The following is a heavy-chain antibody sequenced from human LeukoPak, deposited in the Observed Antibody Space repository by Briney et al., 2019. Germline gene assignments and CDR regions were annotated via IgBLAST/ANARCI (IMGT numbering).Heavy chain of an antibody. V-gene: IGHV3-7*03. Sequence: PGGSLRLSCAASGFTFSSYWMSWVRQAPGKGLEWVANIKQDGSEKYYVDSVKGRFTISRDNAKNSLYLQMNSLRAEDTALYYCAKDSGIVGATTGPFDYWGQGTLVTVSS. CDR1: GFTFSSYW. J-gene: IGHJ4*02. D-gene: IGHD1-26*01. CDR3: AKDSGIVGATTGPFDY. CDR2: IKQDGSEK.